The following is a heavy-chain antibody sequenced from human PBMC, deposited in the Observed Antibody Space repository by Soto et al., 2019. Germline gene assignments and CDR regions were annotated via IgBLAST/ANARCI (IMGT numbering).Heavy chain of an antibody. CDR3: ARAYTGRLPRRADYYYALDV. V-gene: IGHV3-13*05. D-gene: IGHD1-1*01. Sequence: GGSLRLSCTASGFSFSDYDMHWVRQAPGKGLEWVSTIGAARDPYYTGSVKHRFPISGENARNSRFLQMNNGTVGDTAVYYCARAYTGRLPRRADYYYALDVGGQGIMVTVS. CDR1: GFSFSDYD. J-gene: IGHJ6*02. CDR2: IGAARDP.